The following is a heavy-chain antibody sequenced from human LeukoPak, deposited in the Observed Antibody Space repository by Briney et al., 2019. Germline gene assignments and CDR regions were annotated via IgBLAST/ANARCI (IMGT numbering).Heavy chain of an antibody. CDR2: ISNRDTT. Sequence: GGSLRLSCAASGFTFSTYAMTWVRQPPGKGLEWVSSISNRDTTYYADSVKGRFTISRDNSKNTLYLQMNGLRADDTAVYYCLCYYASATFYWGQGTLVTVSS. V-gene: IGHV3-23*01. D-gene: IGHD3-10*01. CDR3: LCYYASATFY. CDR1: GFTFSTYA. J-gene: IGHJ4*02.